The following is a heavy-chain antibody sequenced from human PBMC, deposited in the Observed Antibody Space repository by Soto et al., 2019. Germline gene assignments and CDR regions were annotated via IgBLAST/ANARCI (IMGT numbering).Heavy chain of an antibody. D-gene: IGHD2-15*01. Sequence: GGSLRLSCAASGFTFSSYGMHWVRQAPGKGLEWVAVISYDGSNKYYADSVKGRFTISRDNSKNTLYLQMNSLRAEDTAVYYCAKENLDIVVVVAATTRGIYDYWGQGTLVTVSS. CDR3: AKENLDIVVVVAATTRGIYDY. V-gene: IGHV3-30*18. J-gene: IGHJ4*02. CDR2: ISYDGSNK. CDR1: GFTFSSYG.